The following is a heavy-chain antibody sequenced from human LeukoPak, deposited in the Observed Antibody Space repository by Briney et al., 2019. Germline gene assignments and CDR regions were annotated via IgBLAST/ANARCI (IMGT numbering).Heavy chain of an antibody. CDR2: ISGSGGST. Sequence: GGSLRLSCAASGFTFSSYAMSWVRQAPGKGLEWVSAISGSGGSTCYADSVKGRFTISRDNSKNTLYLQMNSLRAEDTAVYYCAKARTYYDSSGYPAYWGQGTLVTVSS. CDR1: GFTFSSYA. D-gene: IGHD3-22*01. V-gene: IGHV3-23*01. J-gene: IGHJ4*02. CDR3: AKARTYYDSSGYPAY.